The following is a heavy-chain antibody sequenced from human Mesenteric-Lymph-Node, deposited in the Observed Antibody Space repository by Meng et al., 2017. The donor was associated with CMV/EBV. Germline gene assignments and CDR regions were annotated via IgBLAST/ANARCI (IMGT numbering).Heavy chain of an antibody. CDR1: GYTFTGYY. CDR3: AREPAEDFGVVPGDY. CDR2: IIPIFGTA. Sequence: TVKVSCKASGYTFTGYYMHWVRQAPGQGLEWMGWIIPIFGTANYAQKFQGRVTITTDESTSTAYMELSSLRSEDTAVYYCAREPAEDFGVVPGDYWGQGTLVTVSS. V-gene: IGHV1-69*05. J-gene: IGHJ4*02. D-gene: IGHD3-3*01.